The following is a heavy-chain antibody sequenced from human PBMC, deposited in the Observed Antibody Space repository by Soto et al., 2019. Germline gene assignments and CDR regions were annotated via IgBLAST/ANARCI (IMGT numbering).Heavy chain of an antibody. Sequence: GASVKVSCKASGGTFSSYTISRVRQAPGQGLEWMGRIIPILGIANYAQKFQGRVTITADKSTSTAYMELSSLRSEDTAVYYCARVSHETPLYGSGSYYQRPDYYYYYMDVWGKGTTVTVSS. J-gene: IGHJ6*03. V-gene: IGHV1-69*02. CDR3: ARVSHETPLYGSGSYYQRPDYYYYYMDV. CDR2: IIPILGIA. D-gene: IGHD3-10*01. CDR1: GGTFSSYT.